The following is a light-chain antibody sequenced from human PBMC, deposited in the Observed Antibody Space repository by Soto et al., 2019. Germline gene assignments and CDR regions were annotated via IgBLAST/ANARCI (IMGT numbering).Light chain of an antibody. CDR3: SSYTTSAPYV. V-gene: IGLV2-14*01. CDR2: DVT. Sequence: QSALTQPASVSGSPGQSITISCTGTSSDVGGYNSVSWYRQDPGKAPKLMIYDVTNRPSGVSNRFSGSKSGNTASLTISGLQAVDEADYYCSSYTTSAPYVFGSGTKVTVL. CDR1: SSDVGGYNS. J-gene: IGLJ1*01.